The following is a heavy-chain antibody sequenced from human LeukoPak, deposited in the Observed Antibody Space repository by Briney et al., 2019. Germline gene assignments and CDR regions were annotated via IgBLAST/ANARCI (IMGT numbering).Heavy chain of an antibody. CDR3: AKRSGYTTGWFFDF. V-gene: IGHV3-23*01. D-gene: IGHD6-19*01. CDR2: ISGSGDNT. Sequence: PGGSLRLSCAASGFTFRSYAMSWVRQAPGKGLEWVSSISGSGDNTYYAESVKGRFTTSRDNSKNTLFLQMNSLRAEDTAVFYCAKRSGYTTGWFFDFWGQGTLVTVSS. CDR1: GFTFRSYA. J-gene: IGHJ4*02.